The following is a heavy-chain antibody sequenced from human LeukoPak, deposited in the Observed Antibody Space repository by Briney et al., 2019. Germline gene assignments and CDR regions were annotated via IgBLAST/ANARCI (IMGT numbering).Heavy chain of an antibody. CDR3: ARLPYSSGWYYFDY. J-gene: IGHJ4*02. D-gene: IGHD6-19*01. CDR2: LYNSGST. Sequence: SGTLSLTCSVSGGSISNYYWSWIRQPPGKGLELIGYLYNSGSTNYNPSLKSRVTISVDTSKNQFSLNLNSVTAADTAVYYCARLPYSSGWYYFDYWGQGTLVTVSS. V-gene: IGHV4-59*08. CDR1: GGSISNYY.